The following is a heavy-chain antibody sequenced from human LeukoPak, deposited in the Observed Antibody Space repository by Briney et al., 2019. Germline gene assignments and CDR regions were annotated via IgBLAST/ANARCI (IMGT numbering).Heavy chain of an antibody. CDR2: IYTSGNT. Sequence: PSETLSLTCTVSGGSFSIYYWSWIRQPAGKRLEWIGRIYTSGNTYYNPSLKSRVTISVDTSKNQFSLKLSSVTAADTAVYYCARRYTYYDFWSVGDYYYMDVWGKGTTVTVSS. CDR3: ARRYTYYDFWSVGDYYYMDV. CDR1: GGSFSIYY. D-gene: IGHD3-3*01. V-gene: IGHV4-4*07. J-gene: IGHJ6*03.